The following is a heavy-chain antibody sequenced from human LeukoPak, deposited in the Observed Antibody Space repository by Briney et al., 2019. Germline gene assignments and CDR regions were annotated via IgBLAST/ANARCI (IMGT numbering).Heavy chain of an antibody. CDR3: AKDHRPYSGYDYVYYYYGMDV. CDR1: GFTFSSYS. D-gene: IGHD5-12*01. J-gene: IGHJ6*02. Sequence: GGSLRLSCAASGFTFSSYSMNWVRQAPGKGLEWVSAISGSGGSTYYADSVKGRFTISRDNSKNTLYLQMNSLRAEDTAVYYCAKDHRPYSGYDYVYYYYGMDVWGQGTTVTVSS. V-gene: IGHV3-23*01. CDR2: ISGSGGST.